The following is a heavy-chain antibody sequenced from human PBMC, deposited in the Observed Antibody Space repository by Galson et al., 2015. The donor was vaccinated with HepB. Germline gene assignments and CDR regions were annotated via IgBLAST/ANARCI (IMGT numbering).Heavy chain of an antibody. J-gene: IGHJ5*02. CDR2: INHSGST. D-gene: IGHD6-19*01. CDR1: GGSFSGYY. Sequence: SETLSLTCAVYGGSFSGYYWSWIRQPPGKGLEWIGEINHSGSTNYNPSLKSRVTISVDTSKNQFSLKQSSVTAADTAVYYCARASSGWWGVGWFDPWGQGTLVTVSS. CDR3: ARASSGWWGVGWFDP. V-gene: IGHV4-34*01.